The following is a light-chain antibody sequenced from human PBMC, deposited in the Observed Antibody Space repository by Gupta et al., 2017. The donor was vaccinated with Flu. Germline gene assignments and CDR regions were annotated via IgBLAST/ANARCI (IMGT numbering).Light chain of an antibody. CDR3: RQSLQIPPYT. CDR1: QSLRHSNGYNY. J-gene: IGKJ2*01. CDR2: LGS. V-gene: IGKV2-28*01. Sequence: DIVMTQSPLSLPVTPGEPASISCRSSQSLRHSNGYNYLDWYLQKPGQSPQLLICLGSNRDAGVPDRFCGSGVGTDVTLKISRGDEEDVGGYYCRQSLQIPPYTFGQGTKLEIK.